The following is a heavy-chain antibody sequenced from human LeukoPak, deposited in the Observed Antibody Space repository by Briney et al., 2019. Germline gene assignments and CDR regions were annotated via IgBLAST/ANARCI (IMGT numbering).Heavy chain of an antibody. D-gene: IGHD3-9*01. Sequence: SETLSLTCSVSGGSINSDYWSWIRQSPGKGLEWVGYIYYSGSTNYNPSLKSRVTISVDTSKNQFSLKLSSVTAADTAVYYCARHVWLQPFDYWGQGTLVTVSS. V-gene: IGHV4-59*08. CDR3: ARHVWLQPFDY. CDR2: IYYSGST. CDR1: GGSINSDY. J-gene: IGHJ4*02.